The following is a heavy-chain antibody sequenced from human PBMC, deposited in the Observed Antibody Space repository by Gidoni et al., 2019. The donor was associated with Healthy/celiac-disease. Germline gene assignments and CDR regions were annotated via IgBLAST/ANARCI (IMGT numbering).Heavy chain of an antibody. CDR2: ISGSGGST. CDR3: AKGGRSIAVAGTGDY. D-gene: IGHD6-19*01. J-gene: IGHJ4*02. CDR1: GFTFSSYA. V-gene: IGHV3-23*01. Sequence: EVQLLESGGGLVQPGGSLRLSCAASGFTFSSYAMSWGRQAAGKGLGWVAAISGSGGSTYYADSVKGRFTISRDNSKNTLNLQMNSLRAEDTAVYYGAKGGRSIAVAGTGDYWGQGTLVTVSS.